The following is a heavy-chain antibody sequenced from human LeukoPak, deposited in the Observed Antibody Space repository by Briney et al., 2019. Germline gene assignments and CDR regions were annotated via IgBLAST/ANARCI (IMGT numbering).Heavy chain of an antibody. J-gene: IGHJ4*02. CDR2: LYSSGYT. Sequence: GGSLRLSCAASGFSVTSNYMSWVRQAPGKGLEWVSVLYSSGYTKYADSVKGGFSISRDTSENTLSLQMNSLRAEDTAVYYCAKDPTATTNNYYFDYWGQGTLVTVSS. V-gene: IGHV3-66*01. CDR3: AKDPTATTNNYYFDY. D-gene: IGHD1-7*01. CDR1: GFSVTSNY.